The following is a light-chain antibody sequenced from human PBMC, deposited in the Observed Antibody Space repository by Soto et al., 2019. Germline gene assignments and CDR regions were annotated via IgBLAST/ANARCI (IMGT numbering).Light chain of an antibody. V-gene: IGKV3-15*01. Sequence: EIVMTQSPATLSVSPGERATLSCRASQSVSSNLAWYQQKPGQAPRLLIYGASTRATGIPARFSGSVSGTEFTLTISSLQSEDFAVYYGQQYNNWPPITVGQGTRLEIK. CDR2: GAS. CDR3: QQYNNWPPIT. J-gene: IGKJ5*01. CDR1: QSVSSN.